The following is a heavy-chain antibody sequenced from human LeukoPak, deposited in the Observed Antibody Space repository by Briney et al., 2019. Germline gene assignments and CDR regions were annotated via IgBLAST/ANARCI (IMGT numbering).Heavy chain of an antibody. J-gene: IGHJ5*02. CDR3: ARSEVPLGPSDP. CDR2: INPNSGGT. Sequence: GASVKVSCKASGYTFTGYYMHWVRQAPGQGLEWMGWINPNSGGTNCAQKFQGRVTMTRDTSISTAYMELSRLRSDDTAVYYCARSEVPLGPSDPWGQGTLVTVSS. D-gene: IGHD3-10*01. CDR1: GYTFTGYY. V-gene: IGHV1-2*02.